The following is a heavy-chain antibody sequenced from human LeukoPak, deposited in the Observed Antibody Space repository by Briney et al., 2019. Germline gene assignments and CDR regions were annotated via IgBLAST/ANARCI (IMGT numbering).Heavy chain of an antibody. CDR1: GFTFSSYD. V-gene: IGHV3-13*01. CDR2: IGTAGDT. D-gene: IGHD3-22*01. J-gene: IGHJ4*02. CDR3: ARANYYDSSGYNYYFDY. Sequence: GGSLRLSCAASGFTFSSYDMHWVRQATGKGLEWVSAIGTAGDTYYPGSVKGRFTISRENAKNSLYLQVNSLRAGDTAVYYCARANYYDSSGYNYYFDYWGQGTLVTVSS.